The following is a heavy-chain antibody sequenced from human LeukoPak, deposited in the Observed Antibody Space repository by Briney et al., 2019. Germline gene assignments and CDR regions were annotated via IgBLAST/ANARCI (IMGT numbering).Heavy chain of an antibody. V-gene: IGHV3-30*18. J-gene: IGHJ4*02. CDR2: ISYDGSNK. CDR1: GFTFSSYG. Sequence: GRSLRLSCAASGFTFSSYGMHWVRQAPGKGLEWVAVISYDGSNKYYADSVKGRFTISRDNSKNTLYLQMNSLRAEDTAVYYCAKDRSYSSGWYFDYWGQGTLVTVSS. CDR3: AKDRSYSSGWYFDY. D-gene: IGHD6-19*01.